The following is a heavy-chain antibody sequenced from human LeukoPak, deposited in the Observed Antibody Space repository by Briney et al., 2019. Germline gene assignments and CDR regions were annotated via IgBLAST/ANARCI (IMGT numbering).Heavy chain of an antibody. CDR1: GYTFTSYY. Sequence: GASVKVSCKASGYTFTSYYMHWVRQAPGQGLEWMGWMNPNSGNTGYAQKFQGRVTMTRNTSISTAYMELSSLRSEDTAVYYCARGASGWAFDIWGQGTMVTVSS. V-gene: IGHV1-8*02. J-gene: IGHJ3*02. D-gene: IGHD6-19*01. CDR3: ARGASGWAFDI. CDR2: MNPNSGNT.